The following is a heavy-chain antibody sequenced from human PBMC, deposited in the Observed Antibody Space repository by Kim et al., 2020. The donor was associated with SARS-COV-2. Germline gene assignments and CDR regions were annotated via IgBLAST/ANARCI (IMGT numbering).Heavy chain of an antibody. CDR1: GFTFSRSW. Sequence: GGSLRLSCAASGFTFSRSWINWVRQTPGKGLEWVANIKNDGNEKNYVDSVKGRFTISRDNSENSVYLQMNSLRAEDTAVYYCVKALGSRPEGYWGQGTL. CDR3: VKALGSRPEGY. V-gene: IGHV3-7*01. CDR2: IKNDGNEK. J-gene: IGHJ4*02. D-gene: IGHD2-2*01.